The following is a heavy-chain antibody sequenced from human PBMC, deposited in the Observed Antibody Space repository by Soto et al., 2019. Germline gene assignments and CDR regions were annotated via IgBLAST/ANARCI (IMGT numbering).Heavy chain of an antibody. CDR3: AREGGVDSGDHYSSYYGMDV. J-gene: IGHJ6*02. Sequence: PGVTLRLSCSASGFTFGDYYMSWIRQAPGKGQEWVSYIRSSGSTIYYADPVKGRFTISRDNAKNSLYLQMNSLRAEDTAVYYSAREGGVDSGDHYSSYYGMDVWGQGTTVTVSS. D-gene: IGHD4-17*01. CDR1: GFTFGDYY. CDR2: IRSSGSTI. V-gene: IGHV3-11*01.